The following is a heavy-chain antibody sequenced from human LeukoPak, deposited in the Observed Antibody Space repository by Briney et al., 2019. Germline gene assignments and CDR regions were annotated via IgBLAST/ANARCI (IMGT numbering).Heavy chain of an antibody. CDR2: ISYDGSNK. D-gene: IGHD1-26*01. J-gene: IGHJ3*02. V-gene: IGHV3-30*04. Sequence: GGSLRLSCAASGFTFSSYAMHWVRQAPGKGLEWVAVISYDGSNKKYADSVKGRFTISRDNSKNTLYLQMNSLRAEDMALYYCAKDILSGSSGYDAFDIWGQGTMVTVSS. CDR1: GFTFSSYA. CDR3: AKDILSGSSGYDAFDI.